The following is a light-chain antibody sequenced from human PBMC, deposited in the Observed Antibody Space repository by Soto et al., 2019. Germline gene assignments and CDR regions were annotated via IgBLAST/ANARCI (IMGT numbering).Light chain of an antibody. Sequence: QSVLTQPLSVSGAPWQRVTISCTGSRSNIGAGYDVHWYQQLPGTAPKLLIYGNSNRPSGVPDRFSGSKSGTSASLAITGLQAEDEADYYCQSYDSSLSGWVFGGGTKLTVL. CDR3: QSYDSSLSGWV. CDR2: GNS. J-gene: IGLJ3*02. V-gene: IGLV1-40*01. CDR1: RSNIGAGYD.